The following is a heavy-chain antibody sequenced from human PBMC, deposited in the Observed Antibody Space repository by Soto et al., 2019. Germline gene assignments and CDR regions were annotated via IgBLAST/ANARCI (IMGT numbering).Heavy chain of an antibody. V-gene: IGHV3-23*01. CDR3: AKARNPVTTYFDL. CDR1: GFTFRSYA. CDR2: ITDTGGST. D-gene: IGHD4-17*01. Sequence: EVQLLESGGGLVQPGGSLRLSCVASGFTFRSYAMSWFRQAPGKGLEWVSSITDTGGSTHYADSVKGRFIISRDYLKSTVFLEMNSLRPEDTATYYCAKARNPVTTYFDLWGRGTLVTVSS. J-gene: IGHJ2*01.